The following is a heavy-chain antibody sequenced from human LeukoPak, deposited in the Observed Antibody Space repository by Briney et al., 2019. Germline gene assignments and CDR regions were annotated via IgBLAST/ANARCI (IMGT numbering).Heavy chain of an antibody. CDR2: SRNKANRNTT. CDR1: GFIFSNYY. D-gene: IGHD1-1*01. Sequence: GGSLRLSCAVSGFIFSNYYMDWVRQAPGKGLEWLACSRNKANRNTTAYAASAKGRFTISRDESKSSLYLQMSLLRTDDAAEYYCARGHWSFDSLGQGTLVTVSS. V-gene: IGHV3-72*01. CDR3: ARGHWSFDS. J-gene: IGHJ4*02.